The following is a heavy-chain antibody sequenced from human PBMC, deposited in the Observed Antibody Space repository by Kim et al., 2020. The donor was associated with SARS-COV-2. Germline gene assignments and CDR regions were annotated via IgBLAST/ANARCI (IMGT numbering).Heavy chain of an antibody. J-gene: IGHJ4*02. V-gene: IGHV3-11*06. CDR3: ARDGLDILTGYYNGPHY. D-gene: IGHD3-9*01. Sequence: VKGRFTISRDNAKNSLYLQMNSLRAEDTAVYYCARDGLDILTGYYNGPHYWGQGTLVTVSS.